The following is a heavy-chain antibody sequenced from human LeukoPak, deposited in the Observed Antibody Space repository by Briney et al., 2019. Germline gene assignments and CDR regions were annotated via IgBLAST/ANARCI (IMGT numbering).Heavy chain of an antibody. V-gene: IGHV3-21*01. D-gene: IGHD3-22*01. CDR2: ISSSTYI. CDR1: GFTFSTYN. Sequence: GGSLRLSCAASGFTFSTYNMNWVRQAPGKGLEWVSSISSSTYIYYADSVKGRFTVSRDNAKNSLYLQMNSLRAEDTAIYYCAREFYDGGNSGYYYVELYYFDSWGQGTLVTVSS. CDR3: AREFYDGGNSGYYYVELYYFDS. J-gene: IGHJ4*02.